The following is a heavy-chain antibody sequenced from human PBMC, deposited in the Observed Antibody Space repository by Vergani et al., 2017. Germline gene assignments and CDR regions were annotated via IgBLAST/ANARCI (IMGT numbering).Heavy chain of an antibody. CDR3: TKGSVYYHDSAGHGYDPYTGFDL. CDR1: GFTFSSYW. J-gene: IGHJ3*01. Sequence: EVQVVESGGGLVQPGGSLRLSCAASGFTFSSYWMHWVRQAPGKGLVWVSRINSDGSSTSYADSVKGRFTISRDNAKNTLYLQMNSLRFEDTAVYFCTKGSVYYHDSAGHGYDPYTGFDLWGQGTLVTVSS. CDR2: INSDGSST. D-gene: IGHD5-12*01. V-gene: IGHV3-74*02.